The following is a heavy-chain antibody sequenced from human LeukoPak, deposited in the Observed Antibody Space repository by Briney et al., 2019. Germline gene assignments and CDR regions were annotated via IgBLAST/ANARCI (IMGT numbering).Heavy chain of an antibody. D-gene: IGHD2-15*01. Sequence: GGSLRLSCAASGFTFSSYSMNWVRQAPGKGLEWVSSISSSSSYIYYADSVKGRFTISRDNAKSSLYLQMNSLRAEDTAVYYCAREADCSGGSCYSNYFDYWGQGTLVTVSS. CDR3: AREADCSGGSCYSNYFDY. V-gene: IGHV3-21*01. CDR1: GFTFSSYS. CDR2: ISSSSSYI. J-gene: IGHJ4*02.